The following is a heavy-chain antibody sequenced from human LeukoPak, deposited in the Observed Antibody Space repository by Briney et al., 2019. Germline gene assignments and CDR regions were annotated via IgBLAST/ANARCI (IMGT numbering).Heavy chain of an antibody. CDR1: RFSFSSYG. D-gene: IGHD3-22*01. CDR3: TGYYYDSSGYYSSYYYYGMDV. J-gene: IGHJ6*02. CDR2: IRSKAYGGTT. V-gene: IGHV3-49*04. Sequence: GRSLRLSCAASRFSFSSYGMHWVRQAPGKGLEWVGFIRSKAYGGTTEYAASVKGRFTISRDDSKSIAYLQMNSLKTEDTAVYYCTGYYYDSSGYYSSYYYYGMDVWGQGTTVTVSS.